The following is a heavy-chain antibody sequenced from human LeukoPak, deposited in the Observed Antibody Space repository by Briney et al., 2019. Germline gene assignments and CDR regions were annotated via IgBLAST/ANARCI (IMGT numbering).Heavy chain of an antibody. J-gene: IGHJ4*02. CDR1: GFTLSSYG. Sequence: PGRSLRLSCAASGFTLSSYGMHWVRQAPGKGLEWVAVIWYDGSNKYYADSVKGRFTISRDNSKNTLYLQMNSLRAEDTAVYYCARGLSGYDLNYFDYWGQGTLVTVSS. V-gene: IGHV3-33*01. CDR3: ARGLSGYDLNYFDY. CDR2: IWYDGSNK. D-gene: IGHD5-12*01.